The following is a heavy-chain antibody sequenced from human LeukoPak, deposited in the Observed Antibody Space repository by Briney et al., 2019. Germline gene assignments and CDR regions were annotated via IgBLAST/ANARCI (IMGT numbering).Heavy chain of an antibody. Sequence: NSSETLSLTCTVSGGSISSSSYYWGWIRQPPGKGLEWIGSIYYSGNTYYNPSLKSRVTISVDTSKNQFSLKLSSVTAADTAVYYCASSEEWFGELFIYWGQGTLVTVSS. CDR1: GGSISSSSYY. CDR3: ASSEEWFGELFIY. J-gene: IGHJ4*02. CDR2: IYYSGNT. D-gene: IGHD3-10*01. V-gene: IGHV4-39*01.